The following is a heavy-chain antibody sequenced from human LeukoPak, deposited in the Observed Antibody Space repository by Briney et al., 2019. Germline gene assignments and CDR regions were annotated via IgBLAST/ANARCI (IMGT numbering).Heavy chain of an antibody. Sequence: GGSLRLSCAASGFTFSSYSMNWVRQAPGKGLEWVSSISSSSSYIYYADSVKGRFTISRDNAKNSLYLQMNSLRAEDTAVYYCARDLGLVATTYYYYYMDVWGKGTTVTVSS. CDR3: ARDLGLVATTYYYYYMDV. CDR1: GFTFSSYS. D-gene: IGHD5-12*01. V-gene: IGHV3-21*01. J-gene: IGHJ6*03. CDR2: ISSSSSYI.